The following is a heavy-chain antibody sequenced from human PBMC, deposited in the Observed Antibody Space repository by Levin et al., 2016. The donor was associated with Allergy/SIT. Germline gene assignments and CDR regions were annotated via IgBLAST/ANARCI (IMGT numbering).Heavy chain of an antibody. J-gene: IGHJ6*02. CDR2: IRYDGSNK. D-gene: IGHD3-3*01. Sequence: VRQAPGKGLEWVAFIRYDGSNKYYADSVKGRFTISRDNSKNTLYLQMNSLRAEDTAVYYCAKDRRGSRITIFGVVDLGRYGMDVWGQGTTVTVSS. CDR3: AKDRRGSRITIFGVVDLGRYGMDV. V-gene: IGHV3-30*02.